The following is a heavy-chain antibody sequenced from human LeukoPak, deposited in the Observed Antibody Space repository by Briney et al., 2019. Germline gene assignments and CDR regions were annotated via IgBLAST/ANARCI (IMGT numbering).Heavy chain of an antibody. Sequence: SVKVSCKASGGTFSSYAISWVRQAPGQGLEWMGGIIPIFGTANYAQKFQGRVTITANESTSTAYMELSSLRSEDTAVYYCALCPYYDILTSYHFDYWGQGTLVTVSS. D-gene: IGHD3-9*01. CDR2: IIPIFGTA. CDR3: ALCPYYDILTSYHFDY. CDR1: GGTFSSYA. J-gene: IGHJ4*02. V-gene: IGHV1-69*13.